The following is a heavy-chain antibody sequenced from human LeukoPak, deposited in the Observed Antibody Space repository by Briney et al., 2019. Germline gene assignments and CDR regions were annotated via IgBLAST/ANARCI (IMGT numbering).Heavy chain of an antibody. CDR2: ISGRGSDT. CDR1: GFTFSSYD. D-gene: IGHD3-10*01. Sequence: GGSLRLSCAASGFTFSSYDMTWIRQTPGKGLESISYISGRGSDTNYADSVKGRFTISRDNAKNSLYLQMNSLRAEDTAVYYCVRRGLIETEYLERWGQGTLVIVSS. CDR3: VRRGLIETEYLER. J-gene: IGHJ1*01. V-gene: IGHV3-11*06.